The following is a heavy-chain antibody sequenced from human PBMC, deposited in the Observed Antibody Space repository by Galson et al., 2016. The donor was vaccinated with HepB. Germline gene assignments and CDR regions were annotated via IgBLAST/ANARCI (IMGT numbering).Heavy chain of an antibody. V-gene: IGHV3-30*18. D-gene: IGHD2-15*01. J-gene: IGHJ4*02. CDR2: ISYDGSDK. CDR3: VKDYCGGGSCFPTDS. Sequence: SLRLSCATSGFTLTHYGMLWVRQAPGKGLEWVAVISYDGSDKYYGNSVKGRFTISRDNSKNTLYLQMNSLRAEDTAVYYCVKDYCGGGSCFPTDSWGQGTLVTVSS. CDR1: GFTLTHYG.